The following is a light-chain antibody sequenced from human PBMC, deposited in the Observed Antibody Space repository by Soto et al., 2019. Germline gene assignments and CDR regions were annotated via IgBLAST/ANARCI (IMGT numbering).Light chain of an antibody. Sequence: QSALTQPASVSGSPGQSITISCTGATTDVDGYDYVSWYQQHPGQAPKLMIFDVNNRPSGVSGRFSGSKSGDTASLTISGLHAEDDGHYYCTSYPGSAPPYVFGSGTKLTVL. CDR1: TTDVDGYDY. CDR2: DVN. CDR3: TSYPGSAPPYV. V-gene: IGLV2-14*03. J-gene: IGLJ6*01.